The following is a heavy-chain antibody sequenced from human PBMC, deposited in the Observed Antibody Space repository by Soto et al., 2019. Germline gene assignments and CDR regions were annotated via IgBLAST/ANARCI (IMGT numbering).Heavy chain of an antibody. CDR3: AAVPVLRFLKWLPDDFDY. Sequence: QMQVVQSGPEVKKPGTSVKVSCKTSGFMFTSSAVQWVRQARGQRLEWIGWLVVGSGNTHYAQHFQERVTLTRDMSTGAAYMELSSLRSEDTAVYYCAAVPVLRFLKWLPDDFDYWGQGTLVTVSS. V-gene: IGHV1-58*01. J-gene: IGHJ4*02. D-gene: IGHD3-3*01. CDR1: GFMFTSSA. CDR2: LVVGSGNT.